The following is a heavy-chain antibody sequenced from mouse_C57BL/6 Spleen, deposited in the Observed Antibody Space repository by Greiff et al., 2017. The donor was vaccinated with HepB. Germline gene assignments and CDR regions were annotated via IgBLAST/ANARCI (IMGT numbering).Heavy chain of an antibody. CDR2: ISSGGDYI. D-gene: IGHD2-14*01. CDR1: GFTFSSYA. CDR3: TRDRRGYFDY. Sequence: EVQRVESGEGLVKPGGSLKLSCAASGFTFSSYAMSWVRQTPEKRLEWVAYISSGGDYIYYADTVKGRFTISRDNARNTLYLQMSCLKSEDTAMYYCTRDRRGYFDYWGQGTTLTVSS. J-gene: IGHJ2*01. V-gene: IGHV5-9-1*02.